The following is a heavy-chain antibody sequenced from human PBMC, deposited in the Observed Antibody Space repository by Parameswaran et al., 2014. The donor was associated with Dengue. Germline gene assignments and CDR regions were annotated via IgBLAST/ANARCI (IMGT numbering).Heavy chain of an antibody. D-gene: IGHD2-15*01. CDR3: ARLYCSGGSCHGWSYWYFDL. V-gene: IGHV4-59*01. CDR1: AISSA. CDR2: IYYSGST. Sequence: AISSARWIRQPPGKGLEWIGYIYYSGSTNYNPSLKSRVTISVDTSKNQFSLKLSSVTAADTAVYYCARLYCSGGSCHGWSYWYFDLWGRGTLVTVSS. J-gene: IGHJ2*01.